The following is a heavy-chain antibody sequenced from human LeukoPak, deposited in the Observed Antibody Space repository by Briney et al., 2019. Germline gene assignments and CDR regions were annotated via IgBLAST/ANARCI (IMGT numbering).Heavy chain of an antibody. CDR2: INPNSGGT. D-gene: IGHD3-9*01. CDR3: ARAPILRYFDWLLFDY. Sequence: ASVKVSCKASGYTFTGYYMHWVRQAPGQGLEWMGWINPNSGGTNYAQKFQGRVTMTRDTSISTAYMELSRLRSDDTAVYYCARAPILRYFDWLLFDYWGQGTLVTVSP. V-gene: IGHV1-2*02. J-gene: IGHJ4*02. CDR1: GYTFTGYY.